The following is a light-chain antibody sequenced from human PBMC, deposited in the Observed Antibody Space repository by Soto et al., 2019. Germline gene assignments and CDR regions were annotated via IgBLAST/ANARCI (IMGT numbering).Light chain of an antibody. CDR3: AVWDNSLNGVA. J-gene: IGLJ2*01. V-gene: IGLV1-47*01. CDR2: RSD. CDR1: NSNMGRNY. Sequence: QSVLTQTPSASGTPGQRVTISCSGSNSNMGRNYVYWYQQVPGTAPKLLMYRSDVRHSGVPDRFTGSKSGTSDSLAISGLRSEDEADYYCAVWDNSLNGVAFGGGTKLTVL.